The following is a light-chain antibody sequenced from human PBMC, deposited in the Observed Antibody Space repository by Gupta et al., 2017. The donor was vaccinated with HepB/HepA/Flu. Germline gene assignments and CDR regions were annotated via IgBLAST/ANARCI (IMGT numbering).Light chain of an antibody. J-gene: IGKJ4*01. CDR1: QRLVYSDGNTY. CDR3: SQGLPWPRT. V-gene: IGKV2-30*01. Sequence: DRVLTQSPLSLPVTLGQPASISCSSSQRLVYSDGNTYLNWLQQRPGQSPTRLIYKVSNRDSGVPDRFSGSGSGTDFTLRIIRVEAEDVGVYYCSQGLPWPRTFGGGTKVEIK. CDR2: KVS.